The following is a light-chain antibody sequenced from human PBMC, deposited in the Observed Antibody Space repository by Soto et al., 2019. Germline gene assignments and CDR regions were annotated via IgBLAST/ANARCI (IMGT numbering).Light chain of an antibody. CDR3: SSYTSSSTYV. J-gene: IGLJ1*01. CDR2: DVS. Sequence: QSALTQPASLSVSPGQSITVSCTGTSSDVGGYNYVSWYHQHPGIAPKLMIDDVSNRPTGVSNRFSGSKSGNKASLTISGRQAEDEAEYYCSSYTSSSTYVLGTGTQLTVL. V-gene: IGLV2-14*01. CDR1: SSDVGGYNY.